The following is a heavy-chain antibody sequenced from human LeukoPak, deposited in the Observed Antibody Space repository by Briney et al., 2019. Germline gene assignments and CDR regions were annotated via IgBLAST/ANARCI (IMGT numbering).Heavy chain of an antibody. CDR2: ITSGGGFK. J-gene: IGHJ4*02. V-gene: IGHV3-11*04. CDR1: GFPFSDFH. Sequence: GGSLRLSCVGAGFPFSDFHMSWIRQAPGKGLEWVSYITSGGGFKYYADSVKGRFSIARDDSKNSVFLQMNSLRVEDTAVYYCARVRPGSSGSYYRTSWGQGTLVTVSS. CDR3: ARVRPGSSGSYYRTS. D-gene: IGHD3-22*01.